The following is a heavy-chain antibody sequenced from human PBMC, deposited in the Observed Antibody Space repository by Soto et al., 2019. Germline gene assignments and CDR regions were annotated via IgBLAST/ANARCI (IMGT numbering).Heavy chain of an antibody. Sequence: PGGSLRLSCAASGFTFSSYEMNWVRQAPGRGLEWVSYISSGGSTIYYADSVKGRFTISRDNAKNSLYLQMNSLRAEDTAVYYCARDVWFGGSYYYYGMDVWGQGTTVTV. CDR3: ARDVWFGGSYYYYGMDV. CDR1: GFTFSSYE. D-gene: IGHD3-16*01. J-gene: IGHJ6*02. V-gene: IGHV3-48*03. CDR2: ISSGGSTI.